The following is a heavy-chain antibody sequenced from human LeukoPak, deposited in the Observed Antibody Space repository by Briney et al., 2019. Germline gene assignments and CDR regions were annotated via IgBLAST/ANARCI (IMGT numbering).Heavy chain of an antibody. CDR2: INTGNGNT. V-gene: IGHV1-3*04. J-gene: IGHJ4*02. CDR3: ARDTFGTSRPSDS. CDR1: GYTFTTYT. Sequence: GASVKVSCKASGYTFTTYTIHWVRQAPGQRLEWMGWINTGNGNTKYSERFQGRVTITRDTSASSAYMGLSSLRSEDTAVYYCARDTFGTSRPSDSWGQGTLVTVSS. D-gene: IGHD1-14*01.